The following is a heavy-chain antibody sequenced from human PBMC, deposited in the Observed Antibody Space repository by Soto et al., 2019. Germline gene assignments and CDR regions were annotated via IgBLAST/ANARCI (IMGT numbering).Heavy chain of an antibody. CDR3: AKAYRGYTGSYFDY. D-gene: IGHD1-26*01. V-gene: IGHV3-23*01. CDR1: GFSFSGYG. J-gene: IGHJ4*02. CDR2: ISGSGATT. Sequence: EVQLLDSGGGLVQPGGSLRLSCAASGFSFSGYGMSWVRQAPGKGLEWVSAISGSGATTYYPDSVKGRFTISRDNSQNTLYLQMNTLRAEDTALYYCAKAYRGYTGSYFDYWGQGTLVTVSS.